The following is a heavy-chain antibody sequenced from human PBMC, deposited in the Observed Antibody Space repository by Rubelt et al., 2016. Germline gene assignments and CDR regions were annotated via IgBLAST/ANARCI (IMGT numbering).Heavy chain of an antibody. CDR1: GFSLSTTGMC. J-gene: IGHJ4*02. CDR3: ARIRSTSGYYSFDY. D-gene: IGHD3-22*01. V-gene: IGHV2-70*15. Sequence: QVTLRESGPALVKPTQTLTLTCTFSGFSLSTTGMCVSWIRQPPGKALEWLARIDWDDDKYYNTSLKTRLTISKDTSKNQVVLTMTNMDPVDTATYYCARIRSTSGYYSFDYWGQGTLVTVSS. CDR2: IDWDDDK.